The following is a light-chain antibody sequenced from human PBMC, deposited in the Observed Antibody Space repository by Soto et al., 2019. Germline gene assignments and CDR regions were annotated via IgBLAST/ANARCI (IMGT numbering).Light chain of an antibody. J-gene: IGLJ2*01. Sequence: QTVVTQPPSASGTPGQRVTISCSGSNSNIGSNTVNWYRQYPGTAPNVLIYTDDQRPSGVPARFSGSRSGTSASLAISGLQSEDEADYYCASWDDSLNSVIFGGGTKLTVL. CDR3: ASWDDSLNSVI. V-gene: IGLV1-44*01. CDR1: NSNIGSNT. CDR2: TDD.